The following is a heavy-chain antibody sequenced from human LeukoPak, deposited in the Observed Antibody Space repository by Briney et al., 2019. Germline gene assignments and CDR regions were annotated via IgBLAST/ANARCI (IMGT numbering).Heavy chain of an antibody. CDR2: IIPIFGTA. CDR1: GGTFSSYA. Sequence: ASVKVSCKASGGTFSSYAISWVRQAPGQWLEWMGRIIPIFGTANYAQKFQGRVTITTDESTSTAYMELSSLRSEDTAVYYCAREDYYDSSGYSPYNWFDPWGQGTLVTVSS. D-gene: IGHD3-22*01. J-gene: IGHJ5*02. V-gene: IGHV1-69*05. CDR3: AREDYYDSSGYSPYNWFDP.